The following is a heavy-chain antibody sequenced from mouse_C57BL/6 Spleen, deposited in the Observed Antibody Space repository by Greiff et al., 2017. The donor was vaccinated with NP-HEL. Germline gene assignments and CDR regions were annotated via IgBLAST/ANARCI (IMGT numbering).Heavy chain of an antibody. CDR2: INPGSGGT. CDR1: GYAFTNYL. J-gene: IGHJ4*01. CDR3: ARWGYYYGSSYPYAMDY. V-gene: IGHV1-54*01. D-gene: IGHD1-1*01. Sequence: QVQLQQSGAELVRPGTSVKVSCKASGYAFTNYLIEWVKQRPGQGLEWIGVINPGSGGTNYNEKFKGKATLTADKSSSTAYMQLSSLTSEDSAVYFCARWGYYYGSSYPYAMDYWGQGTSVTVSS.